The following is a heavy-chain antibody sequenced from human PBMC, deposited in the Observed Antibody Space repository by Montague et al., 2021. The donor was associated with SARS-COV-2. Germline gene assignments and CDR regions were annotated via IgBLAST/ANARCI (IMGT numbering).Heavy chain of an antibody. CDR1: GGSISSYY. J-gene: IGHJ3*02. Sequence: SETLSLTCTVSGGSISSYYWSWIRQPPGKGLGWIGYIYYSGSTNXNPSLKSRVTISVDTSKNQFSLKLSSVTAADTAVYYCARRGLGYCSSTSCQNAFDIWGQGTMVTVSS. D-gene: IGHD2-2*01. V-gene: IGHV4-59*08. CDR3: ARRGLGYCSSTSCQNAFDI. CDR2: IYYSGST.